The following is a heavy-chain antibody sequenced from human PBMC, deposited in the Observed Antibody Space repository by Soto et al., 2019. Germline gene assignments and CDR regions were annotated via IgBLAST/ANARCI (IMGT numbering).Heavy chain of an antibody. CDR2: IYYSGST. V-gene: IGHV4-31*03. J-gene: IGHJ4*02. Sequence: LSLTCTVSGGSISSGGYYWSWIRQHPGKGLEWIGYIYYSGSTYYNPSLKSRVTISVDTSKNQFSLKLSSVTAADTAVYYCARALRDYYDSSGRFDYWGQGTLVTVSS. CDR1: GGSISSGGYY. CDR3: ARALRDYYDSSGRFDY. D-gene: IGHD3-22*01.